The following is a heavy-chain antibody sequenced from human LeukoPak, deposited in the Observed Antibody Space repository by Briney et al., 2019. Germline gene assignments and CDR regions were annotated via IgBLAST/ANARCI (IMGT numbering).Heavy chain of an antibody. J-gene: IGHJ4*02. CDR2: IYYSGST. Sequence: PSETLSLTCTVSGGSISSSSYYWGWIRQPPGKGLEWIGSIYYSGSTYYNPSLKSRVTISVDTSKNQFSLKLSSVTAADTAVYYCARDWSDNYGYGIDYWGQGTLVTVSS. V-gene: IGHV4-39*07. D-gene: IGHD5-18*01. CDR1: GGSISSSSYY. CDR3: ARDWSDNYGYGIDY.